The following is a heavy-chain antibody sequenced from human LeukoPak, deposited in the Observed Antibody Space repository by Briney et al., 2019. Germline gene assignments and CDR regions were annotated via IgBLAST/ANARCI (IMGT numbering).Heavy chain of an antibody. D-gene: IGHD6-19*01. J-gene: IGHJ4*02. CDR2: IKEDGSVK. CDR1: GFIFSSHW. V-gene: IGHV3-7*03. CDR3: ARDSTWLLDY. Sequence: PGGSLSLSCIASGFIFSSHWMTWVRQSPGKGRDWVANIKEDGSVKYYVDSVKGRFTISRDNTKNALYLQMNSLRADDTAVYFCARDSTWLLDYWGQGTLITVSS.